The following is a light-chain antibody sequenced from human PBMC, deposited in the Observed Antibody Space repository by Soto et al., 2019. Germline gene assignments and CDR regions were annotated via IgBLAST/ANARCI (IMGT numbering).Light chain of an antibody. CDR1: QDISNY. CDR3: QQLET. J-gene: IGKJ1*01. Sequence: DIQMTQSPSSLSASVGDRVTITCQASQDISNYLNWYQQKPGKAPKLLIYDASNLETGVPSRFSGSGSGTDFTFTISSLQPEDIATYYCQQLETFGQGTKVEIK. V-gene: IGKV1-33*01. CDR2: DAS.